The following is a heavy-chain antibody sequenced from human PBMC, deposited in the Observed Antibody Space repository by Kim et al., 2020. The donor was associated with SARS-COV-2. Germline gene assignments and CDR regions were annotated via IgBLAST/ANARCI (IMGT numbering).Heavy chain of an antibody. J-gene: IGHJ4*02. CDR3: ARGYSSSGDY. CDR2: ST. Sequence: STSYAQKVEGRVTMTRDTSTSTVYMELSSLRSEDTAVYYCARGYSSSGDYWGQGTLVTVSS. V-gene: IGHV1-46*01. D-gene: IGHD6-6*01.